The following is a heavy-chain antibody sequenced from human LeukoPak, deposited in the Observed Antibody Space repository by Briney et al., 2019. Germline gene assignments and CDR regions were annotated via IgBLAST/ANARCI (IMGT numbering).Heavy chain of an antibody. CDR2: IHHSGST. Sequence: SETLSLTCTVSGGSIGSNDWWSWVRQAPGKGLEWIGEIHHSGSTVYNPSLQSRVTILLDKSRNQFSLNLSSVTAADTAVYYCAGTIFFGSGPLYWGQGILVPVSS. CDR1: GGSIGSNDW. V-gene: IGHV4-4*02. CDR3: AGTIFFGSGPLY. J-gene: IGHJ4*02. D-gene: IGHD3-10*01.